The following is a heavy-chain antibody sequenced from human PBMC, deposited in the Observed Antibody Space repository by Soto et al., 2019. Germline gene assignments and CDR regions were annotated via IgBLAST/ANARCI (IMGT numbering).Heavy chain of an antibody. CDR1: GGTFSSYS. J-gene: IGHJ4*02. CDR3: AKSRGHYYDSSGYTFDY. CDR2: IIPILDIT. Sequence: QVQLVQSGAEVKKPGSSVKVSCKASGGTFSSYSISWVRQAPGHGLEWMGRIIPILDITKYAQKFQGRVTITADKSTSTAYMELSSLRSEDTAVYYCAKSRGHYYDSSGYTFDYWGQGTLVSVSS. V-gene: IGHV1-69*02. D-gene: IGHD3-22*01.